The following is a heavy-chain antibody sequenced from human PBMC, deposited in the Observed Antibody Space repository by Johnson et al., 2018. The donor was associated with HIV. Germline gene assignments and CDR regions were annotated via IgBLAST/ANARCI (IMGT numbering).Heavy chain of an antibody. CDR3: AKALGWGLSI. V-gene: IGHV3-NL1*01. Sequence: QVQLVESGGGVVQPGRSLRLSCAASGFTFSSYGMHWVRQAPGKGLEWVSAISGSGGSTYYADSVKGRFTISRDNSKNTLYLQMNSLRAEDTAVYYCAKALGWGLSIWGQGTMVTVSS. CDR1: GFTFSSYG. CDR2: ISGSGGST. J-gene: IGHJ3*02. D-gene: IGHD1-26*01.